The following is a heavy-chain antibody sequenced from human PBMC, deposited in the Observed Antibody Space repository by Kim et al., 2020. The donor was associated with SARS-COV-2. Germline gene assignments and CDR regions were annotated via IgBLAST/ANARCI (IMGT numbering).Heavy chain of an antibody. D-gene: IGHD3-3*01. CDR1: GGSFSGYY. J-gene: IGHJ4*02. CDR3: ARGRFLEWLLWTFDY. Sequence: SETLSLTCAVYGGSFSGYYWSWIRQPPGKGLEWIGEINHSGSTNYNPSLKSRVTISVDTSKNQFSLKLSSVTAADTAVYYCARGRFLEWLLWTFDYWGQGTLVTVSS. V-gene: IGHV4-34*01. CDR2: INHSGST.